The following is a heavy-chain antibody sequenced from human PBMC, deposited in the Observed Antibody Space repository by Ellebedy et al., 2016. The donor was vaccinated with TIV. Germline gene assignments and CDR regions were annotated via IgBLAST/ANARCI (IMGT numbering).Heavy chain of an antibody. CDR2: ISSSSSTI. CDR3: ARGGGSYELDY. J-gene: IGHJ4*02. Sequence: GESLKISCADSGFTLSTYSMNWVRQAPGKGLEWVSYISSSSSTIYYADSVKGRFTISRDNAKNSLYLQMNSLRAEDTAVYYCARGGGSYELDYWGQGTRVTVSS. D-gene: IGHD1-26*01. V-gene: IGHV3-48*01. CDR1: GFTLSTYS.